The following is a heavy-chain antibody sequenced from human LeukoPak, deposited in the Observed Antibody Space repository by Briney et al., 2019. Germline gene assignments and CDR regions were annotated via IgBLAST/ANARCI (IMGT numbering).Heavy chain of an antibody. CDR1: GFTFSSYS. D-gene: IGHD1-26*01. J-gene: IGHJ3*02. V-gene: IGHV3-48*01. CDR2: ISSSSSTI. CDR3: VRGGSYYNEAFAI. Sequence: GGSLRLSCAASGFTFSSYSMKWVRQAPGKGLEWVSYISSSSSTIYYADSVKGRFTISRDNAKNSLHLQMNSLRVEDTAVYYCVRGGSYYNEAFAIWGQGTVVTVSS.